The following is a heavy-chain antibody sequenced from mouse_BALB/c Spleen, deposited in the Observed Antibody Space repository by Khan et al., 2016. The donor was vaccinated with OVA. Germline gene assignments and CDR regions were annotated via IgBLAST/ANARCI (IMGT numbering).Heavy chain of an antibody. CDR1: GYTFTSYW. J-gene: IGHJ2*01. CDR2: IFPGTGNS. CDR3: AREEALDHFDH. V-gene: IGHV1S132*01. Sequence: QVQLKQSGAELVRPGASVKLSCKTTGYTFTSYWIHWVKQRSGQGLEWIARIFPGTGNSYYNEKFKDKATLTADTSSSTAYMQLSSLKSEDSDVCDCAREEALDHFDHWGQGTTLTVSS. D-gene: IGHD3-2*02.